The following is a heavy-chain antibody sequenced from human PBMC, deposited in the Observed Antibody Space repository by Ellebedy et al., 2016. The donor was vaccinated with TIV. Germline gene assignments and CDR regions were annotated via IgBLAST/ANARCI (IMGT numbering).Heavy chain of an antibody. V-gene: IGHV3-7*01. D-gene: IGHD4-17*01. CDR3: ARRGSYGDYAVQINSWFDT. J-gene: IGHJ5*02. CDR1: GFSFRSYW. Sequence: GEYLKISCAASGFSFRSYWMSWVRQAPGKGLEWVANIYQDGSVQYYVDSVKGRFTISRDNADNSLFLQMNSLRAEDTAVYYCARRGSYGDYAVQINSWFDTWGRGTLVAVSS. CDR2: IYQDGSVQ.